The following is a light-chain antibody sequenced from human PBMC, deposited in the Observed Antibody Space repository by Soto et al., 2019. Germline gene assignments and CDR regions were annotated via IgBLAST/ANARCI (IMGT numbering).Light chain of an antibody. CDR2: AAS. CDR1: HSIIIY. V-gene: IGKV1-39*01. Sequence: DIQMTQSPSSLSAYVVEKENITCRAYHSIIIYLNCYQQKPGKAPKFLIYAASSLQSGVSSRFSVSGSVTVFTLTISSLLPEDFATYYCQQSYSTLTWTFGQGTKV. CDR3: QQSYSTLTWT. J-gene: IGKJ1*01.